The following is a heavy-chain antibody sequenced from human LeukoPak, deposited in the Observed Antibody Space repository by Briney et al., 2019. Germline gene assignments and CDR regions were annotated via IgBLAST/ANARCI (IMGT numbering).Heavy chain of an antibody. V-gene: IGHV1-69*10. Sequence: SVKVSCKASGGTFSSYAISWVRQGPGQGLEWMGGIIPILGITNYAQKFQGRVTITADKSTSTAYMELSSLRSEDTAVYYCASREYDNSNYYLYYFDYWGQGTLVTVSS. CDR1: GGTFSSYA. CDR2: IIPILGIT. D-gene: IGHD3-22*01. J-gene: IGHJ4*02. CDR3: ASREYDNSNYYLYYFDY.